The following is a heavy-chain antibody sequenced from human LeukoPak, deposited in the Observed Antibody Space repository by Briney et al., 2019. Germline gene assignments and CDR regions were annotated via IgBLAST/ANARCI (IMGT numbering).Heavy chain of an antibody. D-gene: IGHD3-10*01. Sequence: GSLRLSCAASGFTFSSYGMHWVRQAPGKGLEWVAFIRYDGSNKYYADSVKGRFTISRDNSKITLYLQMNSLRAEDTAVYYCAKDQKVYYGSGSHFDYWGQGTLVTVSS. CDR3: AKDQKVYYGSGSHFDY. CDR2: IRYDGSNK. J-gene: IGHJ4*02. V-gene: IGHV3-30*02. CDR1: GFTFSSYG.